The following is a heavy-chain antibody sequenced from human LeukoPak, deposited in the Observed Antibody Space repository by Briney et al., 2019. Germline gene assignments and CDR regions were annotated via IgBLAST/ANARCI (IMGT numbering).Heavy chain of an antibody. J-gene: IGHJ4*02. CDR2: INPNSGDT. CDR3: ARFRSTGAVDY. CDR1: GYTFAGYD. Sequence: GASVKVSCKASGYTFAGYDIHWVRQATGQGLECMGWINPNSGDTKCAQKFQDRVTMTRDTSISTAYMELSRLRSDDTAVFYCARFRSTGAVDYWGQGALVTVSS. V-gene: IGHV1-2*02. D-gene: IGHD1-1*01.